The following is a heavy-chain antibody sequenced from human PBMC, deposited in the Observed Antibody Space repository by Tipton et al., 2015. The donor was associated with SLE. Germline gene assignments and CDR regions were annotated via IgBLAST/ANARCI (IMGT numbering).Heavy chain of an antibody. CDR2: MSYSGST. V-gene: IGHV4-4*02. CDR3: ARGGVGGYDYFDH. Sequence: TLSLTCVVSGGSISSSSWWSWVRQPPGKGLEWIGHMSYSGSTYYNPSLKSRITISVDTSKNHFSLKLSSVTAADTAVYYCARGGVGGYDYFDHWGQGTLVTVSS. CDR1: GGSISSSSW. D-gene: IGHD5-12*01. J-gene: IGHJ4*02.